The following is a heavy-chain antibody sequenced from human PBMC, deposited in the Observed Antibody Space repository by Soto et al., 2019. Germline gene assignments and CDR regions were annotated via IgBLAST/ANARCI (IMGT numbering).Heavy chain of an antibody. D-gene: IGHD2-8*01. CDR3: SVYFDDLQEASF. CDR1: GYTFTRYS. Sequence: QVQLVQSGAEVKKPGASVKVSCRASGYTFTRYSVHWVRQAPGQGLEWMGWINPNTGGTRFAPKFEGRVTLTTDPSVRTVYMEVRSLRSDDTAGFYCSVYFDDLQEASFWGQGTLVTVTS. J-gene: IGHJ1*01. CDR2: INPNTGGT. V-gene: IGHV1-2*02.